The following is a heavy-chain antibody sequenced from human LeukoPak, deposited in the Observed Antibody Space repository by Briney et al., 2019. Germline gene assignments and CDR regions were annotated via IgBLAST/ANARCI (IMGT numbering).Heavy chain of an antibody. V-gene: IGHV4-59*01. J-gene: IGHJ6*02. CDR1: GGSISSYY. Sequence: PSETLSLTCTVSGGSISSYYWSWIRQPPGKGLEWIGYIYYSGSTNHNPSLKSRVTISVDTSKNQFSLKLSSVTAADTAVYYCARITNGRYSGYDLLVGMDVWGQGTTVTVSS. CDR3: ARITNGRYSGYDLLVGMDV. CDR2: IYYSGST. D-gene: IGHD5-12*01.